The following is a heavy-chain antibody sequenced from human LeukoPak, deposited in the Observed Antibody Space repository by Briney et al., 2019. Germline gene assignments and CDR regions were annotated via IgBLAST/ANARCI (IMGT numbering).Heavy chain of an antibody. V-gene: IGHV3-74*01. D-gene: IGHD6-19*01. CDR3: TRGLYRSGWYYFDY. J-gene: IGHJ4*02. CDR2: INSDGSTT. Sequence: PGGSLRLSCAASGFTFSSYWMHWVRHVPGKGLVWVSRINSDGSTTTYADSVKGRFTISRDNPKNTLFLQMDSLRAEDTAVYYCTRGLYRSGWYYFDYWGQGTLVTVSS. CDR1: GFTFSSYW.